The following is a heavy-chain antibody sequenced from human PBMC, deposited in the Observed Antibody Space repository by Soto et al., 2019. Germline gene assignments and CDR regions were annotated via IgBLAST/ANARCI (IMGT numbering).Heavy chain of an antibody. CDR1: GGSVSRDNW. CDR2: IHHSGST. D-gene: IGHD3-16*01. V-gene: IGHV4-4*02. CDR3: AENGSYDLVN. J-gene: IGHJ4*02. Sequence: SETLSLTCGVSGGSVSRDNWWSWVRQPPGKGLEWIGEIHHSGSTNYSPSLKSRVTMSVDKSRNQFSLKLTSVTAADTAVYYCAENGSYDLVNWGQGTRVTVSS.